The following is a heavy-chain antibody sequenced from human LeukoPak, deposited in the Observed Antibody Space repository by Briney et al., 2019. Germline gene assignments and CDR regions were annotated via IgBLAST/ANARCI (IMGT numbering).Heavy chain of an antibody. CDR3: AGITMVRGESATLDY. V-gene: IGHV4-59*01. CDR2: IYYSGST. J-gene: IGHJ4*02. CDR1: GGSISSYY. Sequence: PSETLSLTCTVSGGSISSYYWSWIRQPPGKGLEWIGYIYYSGSTNYNPSLKSRVTISVDTSKNQFSLKLSSVTAADTAVYYCAGITMVRGESATLDYWGQGTLVTVSS. D-gene: IGHD3-10*01.